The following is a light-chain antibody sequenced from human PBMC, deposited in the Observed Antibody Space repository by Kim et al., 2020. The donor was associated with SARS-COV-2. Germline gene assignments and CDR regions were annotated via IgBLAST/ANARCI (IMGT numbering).Light chain of an antibody. Sequence: GDRVTITCRASQSISTWLAWYQQKPGKAPKLLIYKASSLESGVPSRFSGSGSGTDFTLTVSSLQPDDFATYYCQQYNSYPWTFGQGTKVGIK. J-gene: IGKJ1*01. CDR3: QQYNSYPWT. V-gene: IGKV1-5*03. CDR1: QSISTW. CDR2: KAS.